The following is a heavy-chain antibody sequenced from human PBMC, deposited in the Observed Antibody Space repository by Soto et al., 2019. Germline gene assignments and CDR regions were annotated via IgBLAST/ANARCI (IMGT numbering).Heavy chain of an antibody. CDR3: ARQRTTVVPQAYCDY. D-gene: IGHD4-17*01. CDR1: GESISSSSYY. CDR2: IYHSGRT. Sequence: PSETLSLTCIVSGESISSSSYYWGWIRQPPGKGLERIGSIYHSGRTYYNPSLRSRVSISIDTSKNQFSLKLSSVTAADTALYYFARQRTTVVPQAYCDYWGQGALVT. J-gene: IGHJ4*02. V-gene: IGHV4-39*01.